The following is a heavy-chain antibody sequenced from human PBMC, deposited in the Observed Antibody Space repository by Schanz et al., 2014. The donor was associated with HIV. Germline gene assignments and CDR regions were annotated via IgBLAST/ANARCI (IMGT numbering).Heavy chain of an antibody. CDR2: MNPNSGNT. V-gene: IGHV1-8*01. CDR1: GYTFTSYD. CDR3: ARRGLVGANLSYSYDGVEV. Sequence: QVQLVQSGAEVKKPGASVKVSCKASGYTFTSYDINWVRQATGQGLEWMGWMNPNSGNTGYAQKFQGRVTMTRNTSISTAHVELSIPRSEDTAVYYCARRGLVGANLSYSYDGVEVWGQGTTVTVSS. J-gene: IGHJ6*02. D-gene: IGHD1-26*01.